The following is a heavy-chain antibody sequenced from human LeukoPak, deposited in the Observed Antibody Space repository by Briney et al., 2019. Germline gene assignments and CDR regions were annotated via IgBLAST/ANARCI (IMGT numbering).Heavy chain of an antibody. CDR1: GFTFRFYA. V-gene: IGHV3-23*01. CDR3: AKAYSTSLYGDAFHI. J-gene: IGHJ3*02. D-gene: IGHD6-13*01. CDR2: ITGDASVT. Sequence: GGSLRLSCAGSGFTFRFYAMTWVRQAPGKGLEXVXXITGDASVTYDADSVKGRFNISRDNSKNTLYLQLNSLRVEDTAVYYCAKAYSTSLYGDAFHIWSQGTMVTVSP.